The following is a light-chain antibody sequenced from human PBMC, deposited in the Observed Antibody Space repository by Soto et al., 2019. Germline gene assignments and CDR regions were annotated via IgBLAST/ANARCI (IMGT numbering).Light chain of an antibody. J-gene: IGLJ3*02. CDR3: VLYMGSGSWV. Sequence: QTVVTQEPSFSVSPGRTVTLTCGLSSGSVSTSYYPSWYQQTPGQAPRTLIYSTNTRSSGLPDRFSGSILGNKAALTITGAQADDESDYYCVLYMGSGSWVFGGGTKLTVL. CDR1: SGSVSTSYY. CDR2: STN. V-gene: IGLV8-61*01.